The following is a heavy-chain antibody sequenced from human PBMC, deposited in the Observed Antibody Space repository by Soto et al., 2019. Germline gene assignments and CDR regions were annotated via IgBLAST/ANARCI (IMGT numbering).Heavy chain of an antibody. V-gene: IGHV4-34*01. J-gene: IGHJ3*02. CDR1: VGSFSGYY. D-gene: IGHD3-22*01. Sequence: PAETLSLTCAVYVGSFSGYYWSWIRQPPGKGLEWIGEINHSGSTNYNPSLKSRVTISVDTSKNQFSLKLSSVTAADTAVYYCACQLPDSREELDAFDIWGQGTMVTVS. CDR2: INHSGST. CDR3: ACQLPDSREELDAFDI.